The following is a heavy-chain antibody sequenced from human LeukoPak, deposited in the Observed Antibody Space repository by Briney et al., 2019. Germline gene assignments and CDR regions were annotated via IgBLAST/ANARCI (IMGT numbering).Heavy chain of an antibody. V-gene: IGHV4-39*01. CDR3: ASREWGEYYYDSSGYYKP. J-gene: IGHJ5*02. Sequence: SETLSLTCTVSGGSISSSSYYWGWIRQPPGKGLERIGSIYYSGSTYYNPSLKSRVTISVDTSKNQFSLKLSSVTAADTAVYYCASREWGEYYYDSSGYYKPWGQGTLVTVSS. CDR2: IYYSGST. D-gene: IGHD3-22*01. CDR1: GGSISSSSYY.